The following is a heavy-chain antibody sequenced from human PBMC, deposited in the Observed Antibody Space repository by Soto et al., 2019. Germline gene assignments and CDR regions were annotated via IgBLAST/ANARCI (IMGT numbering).Heavy chain of an antibody. CDR1: GGSISRYY. Sequence: SETLSLTCTVSGGSISRYYWTWIRQPPGKGLEWIGYVYHTGSTNYNPSLKGRVTISIDTSKNQFSLKLSAVTAADTAVYYCARRTDTPNWLDPWGQGTLVTVS. J-gene: IGHJ5*02. D-gene: IGHD1-1*01. V-gene: IGHV4-59*01. CDR2: VYHTGST. CDR3: ARRTDTPNWLDP.